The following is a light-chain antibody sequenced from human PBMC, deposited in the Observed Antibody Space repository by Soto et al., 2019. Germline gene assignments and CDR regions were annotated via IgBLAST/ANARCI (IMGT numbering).Light chain of an antibody. CDR3: QQERNYPLT. V-gene: IGKV1-6*01. Sequence: IQMTRSPSSLSASVGDRVTITCRASQGVRDDVGWYQQKPGKAPKLLIYSASTLQSGVPSRFSGSGSGTVFTFTIGGLQPEDFATYYCQQERNYPLTLGGGTKVDIK. CDR2: SAS. J-gene: IGKJ4*01. CDR1: QGVRDD.